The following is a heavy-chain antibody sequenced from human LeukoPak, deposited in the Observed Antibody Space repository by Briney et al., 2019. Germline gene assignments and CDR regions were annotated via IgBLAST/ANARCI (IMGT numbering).Heavy chain of an antibody. CDR3: AKDICSSTSCYPYYYYYYMDV. CDR1: GFTFDDYA. Sequence: GGSLRLSCAASGFTFDDYAMHWVRQAPGKGLEWVSGISWNSGSIGYADSVKGRFTISRDNAKNSLYLQMNSLRAEDTALYYCAKDICSSTSCYPYYYYYYMDVWGKGTTVTVSS. J-gene: IGHJ6*03. V-gene: IGHV3-9*01. CDR2: ISWNSGSI. D-gene: IGHD2-2*01.